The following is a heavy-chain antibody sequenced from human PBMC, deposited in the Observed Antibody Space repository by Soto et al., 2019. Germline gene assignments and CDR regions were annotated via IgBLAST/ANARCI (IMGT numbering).Heavy chain of an antibody. CDR1: GYSFTIYW. Sequence: GESLKISCNGSGYSFTIYWIGWVRQMPGKGLEWMGIIYPGDSDTRYSPSFQGQVTISADKSISTAYLQWSSLKASDTAMYYCARQSDGYLPFGYGMDVWGQGTTVTVSS. CDR2: IYPGDSDT. J-gene: IGHJ6*02. CDR3: ARQSDGYLPFGYGMDV. V-gene: IGHV5-51*01. D-gene: IGHD2-15*01.